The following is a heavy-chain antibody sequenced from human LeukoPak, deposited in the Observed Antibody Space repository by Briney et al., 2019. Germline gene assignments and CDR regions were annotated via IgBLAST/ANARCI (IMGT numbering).Heavy chain of an antibody. CDR1: GFTFSSYG. J-gene: IGHJ4*02. D-gene: IGHD1-7*01. Sequence: PGGSLRLSCAASGFTFSSYGMHWVRQAPGKGLEWVAFIRYDGSNKYYADSVKGRFTISRDNSKNTLYLQMNSLRAEDTAVYYCAKDRQSKLELTPTDFDYWGQGTLVTVSS. V-gene: IGHV3-30*02. CDR2: IRYDGSNK. CDR3: AKDRQSKLELTPTDFDY.